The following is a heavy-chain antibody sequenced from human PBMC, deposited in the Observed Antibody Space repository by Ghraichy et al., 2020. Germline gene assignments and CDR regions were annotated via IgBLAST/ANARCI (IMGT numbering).Heavy chain of an antibody. CDR3: ARGRPTITIFGVASKYYFDY. D-gene: IGHD3-3*01. V-gene: IGHV4-34*01. CDR2: INHSGST. Sequence: SETLSLTCAVYGGSFSGYYWSWIRQPPGKGLEWIGEINHSGSTNYNPSLKSRVTISVDTSKNQFSLKLSSVTAADTAVYYCARGRPTITIFGVASKYYFDYWGQGTLVTVS. CDR1: GGSFSGYY. J-gene: IGHJ4*02.